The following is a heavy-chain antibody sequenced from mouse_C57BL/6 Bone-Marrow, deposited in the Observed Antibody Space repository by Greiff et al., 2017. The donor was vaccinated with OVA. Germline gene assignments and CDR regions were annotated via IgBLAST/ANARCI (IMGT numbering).Heavy chain of an antibody. J-gene: IGHJ2*01. CDR3: ASRGDGYFFFDY. CDR1: GYTFTSYG. CDR2: IYPRSGNT. Sequence: QVQLKESGAELARPGASVKLSCKASGYTFTSYGISWVKQRTGQGLEWIGEIYPRSGNTYYNEKFKGKATLTADKSSSTAYMELRSLTSEDSAVYFCASRGDGYFFFDYWGQGTTLTVSS. D-gene: IGHD2-3*01. V-gene: IGHV1-81*01.